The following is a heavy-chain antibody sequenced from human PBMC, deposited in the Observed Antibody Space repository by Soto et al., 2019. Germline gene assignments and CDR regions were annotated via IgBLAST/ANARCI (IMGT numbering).Heavy chain of an antibody. Sequence: ASVKVSCKASGGTFSSYAISWVRQAPGQGLEWMGGIIPIFGTANYAQKFQGRVTITADESTSTAYMELSSLRSEDTAVYYCARSNWNYAPDYYDYWGQGTLVTVSS. V-gene: IGHV1-69*13. CDR3: ARSNWNYAPDYYDY. CDR2: IIPIFGTA. J-gene: IGHJ4*02. CDR1: GGTFSSYA. D-gene: IGHD1-7*01.